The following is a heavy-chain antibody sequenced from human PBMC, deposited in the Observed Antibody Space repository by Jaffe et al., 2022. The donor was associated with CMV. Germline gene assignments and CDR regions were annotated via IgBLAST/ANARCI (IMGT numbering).Heavy chain of an antibody. V-gene: IGHV3-49*04. Sequence: EVQLAESGGGLVQPGQSLRLSCTTSGFNFGDYGVTWVRQAPGKGLEWIGLIRNTGFRGTTEYAASVEGRFTISRDDSKRIAYLQMNSLKTEDTAFYYCTRQRGATLRFLDWSFDYWGLGTLVTVSS. CDR2: IRNTGFRGTT. CDR1: GFNFGDYG. CDR3: TRQRGATLRFLDWSFDY. J-gene: IGHJ4*02. D-gene: IGHD3-3*01.